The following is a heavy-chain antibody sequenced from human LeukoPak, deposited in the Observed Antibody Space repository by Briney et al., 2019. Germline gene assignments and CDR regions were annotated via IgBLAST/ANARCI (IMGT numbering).Heavy chain of an antibody. CDR1: GYTFTSYG. D-gene: IGHD3-3*01. V-gene: IGHV1-18*01. J-gene: IGHJ3*02. Sequence: ASVKVSCKASGYTFTSYGISWVRQAPGQGLEWMGWISAYNGNTNYAQKLQGRVTMTTDTSTSTAYMELRSLRSDDTAVYYCARVLSRRITIFGVVTIPGTDDAFDIWGQGTMVTVSS. CDR2: ISAYNGNT. CDR3: ARVLSRRITIFGVVTIPGTDDAFDI.